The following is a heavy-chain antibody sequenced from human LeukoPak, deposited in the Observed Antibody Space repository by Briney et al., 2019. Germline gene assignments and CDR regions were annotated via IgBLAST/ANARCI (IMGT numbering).Heavy chain of an antibody. V-gene: IGHV3-23*01. D-gene: IGHD3-10*01. CDR2: ISGSGGST. CDR1: GFTFSNYA. CDR3: VATRVCGGVLLRPNCLYFEN. Sequence: GGSLRLSCAASGFTFSNYAMSWVRQAPGKGLEWVSGISGSGGSTYYADSVLGRFTVSRDNSKNTLYLQMNSLRAEDTAVYYCVATRVCGGVLLRPNCLYFENWGQGTLVSVSS. J-gene: IGHJ4*02.